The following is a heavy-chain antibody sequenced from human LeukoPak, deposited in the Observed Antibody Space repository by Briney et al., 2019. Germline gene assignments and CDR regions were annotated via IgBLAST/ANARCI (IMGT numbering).Heavy chain of an antibody. Sequence: EGSLRLSCAASGFTFSSYAMHWVRQAPGKGLEWVAVISYDGSNKYYADSVKGRFTISRDNSKNTLYLQMNSLRAEDTAVYYCARVVPLGYYDSSGYPDYWGQGTLVTVSS. D-gene: IGHD3-22*01. CDR1: GFTFSSYA. J-gene: IGHJ4*02. CDR2: ISYDGSNK. V-gene: IGHV3-30-3*01. CDR3: ARVVPLGYYDSSGYPDY.